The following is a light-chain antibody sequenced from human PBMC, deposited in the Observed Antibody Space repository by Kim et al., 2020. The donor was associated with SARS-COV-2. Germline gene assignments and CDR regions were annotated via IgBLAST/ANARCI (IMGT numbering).Light chain of an antibody. CDR3: QTWGSGMGV. J-gene: IGLJ3*02. V-gene: IGLV4-69*01. CDR2: LDSDGSH. CDR1: RGHSSYA. Sequence: ASVKRTCTLSRGHSSYAIAWHQQQPGKGPRYLMKLDSDGSHSKGDGIPNRFSGSSSGAERYLSISSLQSDDEADYYCQTWGSGMGVFGGGTQLTVL.